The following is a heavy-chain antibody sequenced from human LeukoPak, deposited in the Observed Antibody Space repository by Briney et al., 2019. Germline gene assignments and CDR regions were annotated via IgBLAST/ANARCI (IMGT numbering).Heavy chain of an antibody. Sequence: GGSLRLSCAASGFTVSSNYMSWVRQAPGKGLEWVSVIYSGGSTYYADSVKGRFTISRDNSINTLYLQMNSLRVEDTAIYYCARGSSGRLLSSWFDPWGQGTLVTVSS. J-gene: IGHJ5*02. CDR1: GFTVSSNY. CDR2: IYSGGST. D-gene: IGHD2-21*02. V-gene: IGHV3-53*05. CDR3: ARGSSGRLLSSWFDP.